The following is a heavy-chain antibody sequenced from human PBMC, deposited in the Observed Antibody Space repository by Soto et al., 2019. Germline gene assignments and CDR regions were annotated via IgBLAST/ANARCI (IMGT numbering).Heavy chain of an antibody. D-gene: IGHD5-18*01. J-gene: IGHJ6*03. CDR3: ARQTGFGYSYGRRYYYYMDV. CDR1: GGXISSSSYY. Sequence: TSETLSLTCTVSGGXISSSSYYWGWIRQPPGKGLEWIGSIYYSGSTYYNPSLKSRVTISVDTSKNQFSLKLSSVTAADTAVYYCARQTGFGYSYGRRYYYYMDVWGKGTTVTVSS. CDR2: IYYSGST. V-gene: IGHV4-39*01.